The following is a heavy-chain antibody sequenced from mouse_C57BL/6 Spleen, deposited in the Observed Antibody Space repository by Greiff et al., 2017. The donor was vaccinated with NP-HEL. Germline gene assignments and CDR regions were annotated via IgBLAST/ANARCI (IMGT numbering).Heavy chain of an antibody. CDR3: ARAPLRWRAWFAY. Sequence: EVQLQQSGPELVKPGASVKISCKASGYTFTDYYMNWVKQSHGKSLEWIGDINPNNGGTSYNKKFKGKATLTVDKSSSNAYMELRSLTAEDSAVYYLARAPLRWRAWFAYWSQGTLVTVSA. J-gene: IGHJ3*01. D-gene: IGHD1-1*01. CDR1: GYTFTDYY. V-gene: IGHV1-26*01. CDR2: INPNNGGT.